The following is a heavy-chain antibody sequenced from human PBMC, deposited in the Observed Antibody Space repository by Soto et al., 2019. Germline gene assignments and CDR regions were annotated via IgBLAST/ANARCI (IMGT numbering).Heavy chain of an antibody. Sequence: GGSLRLSCAASGFSFSSYEMNWVRQAPGKGLEWVSAISDGGDTTYYADSVKGRFTISRDNSKNTLYLQMDSLRAEDTAVYYCAKNRGIIMIVESWGQGTLVTVSS. CDR1: GFSFSSYE. V-gene: IGHV3-23*01. D-gene: IGHD3-22*01. CDR2: ISDGGDTT. J-gene: IGHJ4*02. CDR3: AKNRGIIMIVES.